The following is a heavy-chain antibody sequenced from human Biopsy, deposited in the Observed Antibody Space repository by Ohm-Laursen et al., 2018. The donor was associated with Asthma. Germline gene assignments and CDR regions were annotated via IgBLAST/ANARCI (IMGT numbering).Heavy chain of an antibody. V-gene: IGHV4-39*01. J-gene: IGHJ6*02. CDR1: GGSMTPTSNY. D-gene: IGHD3-3*01. CDR2: ISYGGKT. Sequence: SETLSLTCPVSGGSMTPTSNYWGWIRQAPGKGLEWIGYISYGGKTSYNPSLKNRVTISRDTSKNQFSLRLTSVTAADTAVYFCARRITIFGVVQKDHGMDAWGQGTTVIVSS. CDR3: ARRITIFGVVQKDHGMDA.